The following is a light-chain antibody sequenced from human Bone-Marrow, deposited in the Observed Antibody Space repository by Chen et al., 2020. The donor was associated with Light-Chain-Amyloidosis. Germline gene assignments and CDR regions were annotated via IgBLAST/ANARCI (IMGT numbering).Light chain of an antibody. CDR2: RDT. CDR3: ATWDFSGSSQGV. Sequence: QSVLNQPPSASGTPGQRVTISCSGSTSTIGGSFIYWYRQLPGTAPKLLISRDTQRPSGVPNRFSGSKSGTSASLTISGLRSEDEAVYYCATWDFSGSSQGVFGGGTKLTV. CDR1: TSTIGGSF. J-gene: IGLJ3*02. V-gene: IGLV1-47*02.